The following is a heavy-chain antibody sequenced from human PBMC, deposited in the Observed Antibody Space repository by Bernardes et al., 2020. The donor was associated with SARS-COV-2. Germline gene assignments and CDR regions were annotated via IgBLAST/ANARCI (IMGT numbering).Heavy chain of an antibody. CDR2: IIPTFGST. J-gene: IGHJ5*02. CDR3: AREPIAARPGIWFDP. V-gene: IGHV1-69*13. D-gene: IGHD6-6*01. Sequence: SVKVSCKASGDTFTSYALVWVRQAPGQGLAWMGRIIPTFGSTNYAQNFQGRVTITADESSSTAYMELSSLRSEDTALYDCAREPIAARPGIWFDPWGQGTLVTVSS. CDR1: GDTFTSYA.